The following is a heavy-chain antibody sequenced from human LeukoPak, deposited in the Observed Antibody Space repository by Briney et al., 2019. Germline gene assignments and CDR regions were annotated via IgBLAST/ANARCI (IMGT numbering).Heavy chain of an antibody. CDR3: AILCTYYYDSSGYYLGHPPFDY. J-gene: IGHJ4*02. CDR1: GYTFTSYY. CDR2: INPSGGST. D-gene: IGHD3-22*01. V-gene: IGHV1-46*01. Sequence: GASVKVSCKASGYTFTSYYMHWVRQAPGQGLEWMGIINPSGGSTSYAQKFQGRVTMTRDTSTSTVYMELSSLRSEDTAVYYCAILCTYYYDSSGYYLGHPPFDYWGQGTLVTVSS.